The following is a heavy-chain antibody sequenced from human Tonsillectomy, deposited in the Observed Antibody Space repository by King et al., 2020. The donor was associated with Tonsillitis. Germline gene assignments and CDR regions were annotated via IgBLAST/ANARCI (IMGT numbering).Heavy chain of an antibody. CDR2: ISNDGGTK. CDR3: AKNRWQRSLDANFDY. CDR1: EFTFSSFG. D-gene: IGHD5-12*01. V-gene: IGHV3-30*18. Sequence: VQLVESGGGVVQPGRSLRLSCAASEFTFSSFGMHWVRQAPGKGLEWVAVISNDGGTKYYADSVKGRFTISRDNSENTLYLQMNSLRADDTAVYWCAKNRWQRSLDANFDYWGQGTLVTVSS. J-gene: IGHJ4*02.